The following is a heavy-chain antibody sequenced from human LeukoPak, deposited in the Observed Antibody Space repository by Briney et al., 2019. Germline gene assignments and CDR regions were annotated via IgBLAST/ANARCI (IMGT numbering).Heavy chain of an antibody. Sequence: GGSLRLSCAASGFTFSSYSMNWVRQAPGKGLEWVSSISSSSSYIYYADSVKGRFTISRDNAKNSPYLQMNSLRAEDTAVYYCARAGIVGATSLSYWGQGTLVTVSS. D-gene: IGHD1-26*01. CDR1: GFTFSSYS. CDR2: ISSSSSYI. CDR3: ARAGIVGATSLSY. V-gene: IGHV3-21*01. J-gene: IGHJ4*02.